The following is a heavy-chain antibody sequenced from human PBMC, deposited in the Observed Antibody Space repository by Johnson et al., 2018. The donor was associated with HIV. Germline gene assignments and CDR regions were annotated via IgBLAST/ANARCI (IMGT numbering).Heavy chain of an antibody. D-gene: IGHD5/OR15-5a*01. CDR3: ARDNLRAFDV. V-gene: IGHV3-30*14. CDR2: ISYDASNK. J-gene: IGHJ3*01. Sequence: QMQLVESGGGVVQPGRSLRLSCAASGFTFSSFAMHWVRQAPGKGLEWVAVISYDASNKYYADSVKGRFTISRDNSKNTLFLQMYSLRAEDTAVYYCARDNLRAFDVWGQGTTVTVSS. CDR1: GFTFSSFA.